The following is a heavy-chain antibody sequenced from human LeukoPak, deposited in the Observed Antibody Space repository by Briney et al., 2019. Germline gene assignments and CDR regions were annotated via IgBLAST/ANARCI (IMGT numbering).Heavy chain of an antibody. D-gene: IGHD3-10*02. CDR1: GFTFSSYW. CDR3: ARETRYYVSDY. CDR2: INSDGSST. J-gene: IGHJ4*02. Sequence: GGSLRLSCAPSGFTFSSYWMHWVRHAPGKGRVWVSRINSDGSSTSYADSVKGRFTISRDNAKNTLYLQMNSLRAEDTAVYYCARETRYYVSDYWGQGTLVTVSS. V-gene: IGHV3-74*01.